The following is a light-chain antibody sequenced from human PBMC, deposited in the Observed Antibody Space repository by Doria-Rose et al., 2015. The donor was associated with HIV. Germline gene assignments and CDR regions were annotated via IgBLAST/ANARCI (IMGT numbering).Light chain of an antibody. Sequence: TQSPESLGMSLGERATLNCKSNQSLLYASKNYLAWYQQKPGQPPKLLIYWASTRQSGVPARFSGSGFGTDFTLTISSLEAEDVAVYYCQQYYDTPSFGPGTTVDIK. CDR1: QSLLYASKNY. CDR3: QQYYDTPS. CDR2: WAS. J-gene: IGKJ3*01. V-gene: IGKV4-1*01.